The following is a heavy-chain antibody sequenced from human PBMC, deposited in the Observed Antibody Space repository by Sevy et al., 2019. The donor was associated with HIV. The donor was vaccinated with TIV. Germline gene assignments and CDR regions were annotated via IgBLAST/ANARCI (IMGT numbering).Heavy chain of an antibody. D-gene: IGHD1-26*01. CDR2: FDPEDGER. V-gene: IGHV1-24*01. CDR3: ATGDTIVGGSDPQFDY. CDR1: GYTLNEVF. Sequence: ASVKVSCKVSGYTLNEVFMHWVRQAPGKGLEWMGGFDPEDGERIYAQELQARVTVTEDTSTDTAYMELSSLRSEDTAVYYCATGDTIVGGSDPQFDYWGQGTLVTVSS. J-gene: IGHJ4*02.